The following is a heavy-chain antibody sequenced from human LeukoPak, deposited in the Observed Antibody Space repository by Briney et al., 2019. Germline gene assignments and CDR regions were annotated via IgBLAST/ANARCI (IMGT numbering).Heavy chain of an antibody. V-gene: IGHV4-39*07. J-gene: IGHJ4*02. Sequence: KPSETLSLTCTVSGGSISSSGHYWGWIRQPPGKGLEWIASIYYSGSTYYNPSLKSRVTISVDTSKNQFSLKLSSVTAADTAVYYCARVLQWGYSSPWGQGTLVTVSS. CDR2: IYYSGST. CDR1: GGSISSSGHY. CDR3: ARVLQWGYSSP. D-gene: IGHD5-18*01.